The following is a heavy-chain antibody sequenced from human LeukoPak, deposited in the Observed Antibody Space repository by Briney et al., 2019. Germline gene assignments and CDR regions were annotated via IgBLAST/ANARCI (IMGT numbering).Heavy chain of an antibody. CDR3: ARGFSGSYSPYYYYMDV. J-gene: IGHJ6*03. CDR2: IIPIFGTA. Sequence: ASVKVSCKASGGTFSSYAISWVRQAPGQGLEWMGGIIPIFGTANYAQKFQGRVAITADESTSTAYMELSSLRSEDTAVYYCARGFSGSYSPYYYYMDVWGKGTTVTISS. D-gene: IGHD1-26*01. CDR1: GGTFSSYA. V-gene: IGHV1-69*13.